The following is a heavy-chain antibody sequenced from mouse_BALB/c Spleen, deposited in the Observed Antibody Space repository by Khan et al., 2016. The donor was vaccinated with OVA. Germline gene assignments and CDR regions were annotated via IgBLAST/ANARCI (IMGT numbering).Heavy chain of an antibody. V-gene: IGHV9-3-1*01. J-gene: IGHJ1*01. CDR1: GYTFTNYA. CDR2: INTYTGES. CDR3: ARGYWYFDV. Sequence: QIQLVQSGPELKKPGETVKISCKASGYTFTNYAMNWVKQAPGKGLKWMGWINTYTGESTYADDFRGRFAFSLETSASTAYLQIHNLKNADTATYFCARGYWYFDVWGAGTTVTVSS.